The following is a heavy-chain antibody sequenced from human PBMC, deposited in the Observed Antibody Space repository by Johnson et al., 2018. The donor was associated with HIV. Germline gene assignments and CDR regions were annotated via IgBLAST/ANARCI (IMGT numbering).Heavy chain of an antibody. CDR3: ARERHYYGSVRPRERQGDAFDI. D-gene: IGHD3-10*01. J-gene: IGHJ3*02. CDR1: GFTVSSNY. Sequence: EVQLVESGGGLVQRGGSLRLSCAASGFTVSSNYMSWVRQATGKGLEWVSVLYSGGSTYYADSVKGRFSISRYTSKNTLYLQMNSLRAEDTAVYFCARERHYYGSVRPRERQGDAFDIWGQGTMVTVAS. V-gene: IGHV3-66*01. CDR2: LYSGGST.